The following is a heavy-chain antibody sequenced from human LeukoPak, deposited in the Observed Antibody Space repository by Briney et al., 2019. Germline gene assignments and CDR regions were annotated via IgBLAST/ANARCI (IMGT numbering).Heavy chain of an antibody. J-gene: IGHJ4*02. V-gene: IGHV3-33*01. CDR2: IWYDGSNK. CDR3: ASLNEHHDY. CDR1: GFTFSSYG. Sequence: GRSLRLSCAASGFTFSSYGMPWVRQAPGKGLEWVAVIWYDGSNKYYADSVKGRFTISRDNSKNTLYLQMNSLRAEDTAVYYCASLNEHHDYWGQGTLVTVSS. D-gene: IGHD1-1*01.